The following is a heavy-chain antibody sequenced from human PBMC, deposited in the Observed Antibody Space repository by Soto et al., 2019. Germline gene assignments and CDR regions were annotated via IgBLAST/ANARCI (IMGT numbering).Heavy chain of an antibody. J-gene: IGHJ4*02. CDR3: AYSNMVRGANIPTGWYYHY. Sequence: QVQLVRSGAEVKKPGSSVKVSCKASGGSFSSYAISWVRQAPGQGLEGLGGFIAIFGIANYAQKFQGRLTITADESTSTAYMEQNSLRSQHTTEYYCAYSNMVRGANIPTGWYYHYWNQGTLVTVTS. CDR1: GGSFSSYA. CDR2: FIAIFGIA. D-gene: IGHD3-10*01. V-gene: IGHV1-69*01.